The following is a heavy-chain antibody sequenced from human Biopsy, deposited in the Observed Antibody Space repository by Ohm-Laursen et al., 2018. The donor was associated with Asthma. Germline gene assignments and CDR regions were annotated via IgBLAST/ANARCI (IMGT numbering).Heavy chain of an antibody. V-gene: IGHV3-30*01. CDR2: ISKDASTQ. CDR1: GFSFSNFA. J-gene: IGHJ3*02. Sequence: SLRLSCSAPGFSFSNFAIHWVRQAPGKGLEWVGVISKDASTQDYADSVKGRFTMARDNSKNTLDLQMNSLREEDTAVYYCVRDGTDDAFDIWGQGTVVSVPS. D-gene: IGHD1-1*01. CDR3: VRDGTDDAFDI.